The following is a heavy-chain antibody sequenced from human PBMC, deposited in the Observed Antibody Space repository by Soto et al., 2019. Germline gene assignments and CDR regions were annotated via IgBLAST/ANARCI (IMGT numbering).Heavy chain of an antibody. CDR3: AGDPSGGEGWFDP. V-gene: IGHV4-61*01. J-gene: IGHJ5*02. Sequence: PSETLSLTCTVSGGSLSSVSYYWSWIRQPPGKGLEWIGYIYYSGSTNYNPSLKSRVTISVDTSKNQFSLKMMSVTAADPAVYFWAGDPSGGEGWFDPCGQGTLVIVSS. CDR2: IYYSGST. CDR1: GGSLSSVSYY. D-gene: IGHD1-26*01.